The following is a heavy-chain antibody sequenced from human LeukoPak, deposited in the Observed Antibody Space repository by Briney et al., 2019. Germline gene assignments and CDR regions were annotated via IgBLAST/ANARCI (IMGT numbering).Heavy chain of an antibody. J-gene: IGHJ4*02. CDR3: ARARIAARGAYYFDY. V-gene: IGHV3-11*04. CDR1: GFTFSSYW. D-gene: IGHD6-6*01. Sequence: GGSLRLSCAASGFTFSSYWMSWIRQAPGKGLEWVSYISSSGSTIYYADSVKGRFTISRDNAKNSLYLQMNSLRAEDTAVYYCARARIAARGAYYFDYWGQGTLVTVSS. CDR2: ISSSGSTI.